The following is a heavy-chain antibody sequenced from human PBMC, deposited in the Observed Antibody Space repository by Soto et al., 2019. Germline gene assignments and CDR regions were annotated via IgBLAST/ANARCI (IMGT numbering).Heavy chain of an antibody. J-gene: IGHJ4*02. CDR3: AKDRVGGTFYTPLAF. CDR1: GFNFDNYG. CDR2: ITYDGSFQ. V-gene: IGHV3-30*18. D-gene: IGHD1-7*01. Sequence: GGSLRLSCQASGFNFDNYGMHWVRQAPGKGREWVAVITYDGSFQYYADSVKGRFTISRDNSKNTLSLHLSTLKPEDTAVYHCAKDRVGGTFYTPLAFWGKGTLVTVSS.